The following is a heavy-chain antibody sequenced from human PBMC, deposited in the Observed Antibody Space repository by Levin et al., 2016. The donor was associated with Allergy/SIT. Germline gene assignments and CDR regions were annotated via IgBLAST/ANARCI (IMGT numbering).Heavy chain of an antibody. CDR3: AGGKWLCDF. Sequence: ASVKVSCKASGYTFTDYSMFWVRQAPGQRLEWMGWINTGNGNTKYSQKFEGRVTITTDTSANSAYMELSGLTSQDTAVYYCAGGKWLCDFWGQGTLVTVSS. V-gene: IGHV1-3*04. D-gene: IGHD3-22*01. CDR1: GYTFTDYS. J-gene: IGHJ4*02. CDR2: INTGNGNT.